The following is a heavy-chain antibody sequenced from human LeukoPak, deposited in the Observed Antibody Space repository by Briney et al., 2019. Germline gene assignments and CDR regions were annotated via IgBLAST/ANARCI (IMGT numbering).Heavy chain of an antibody. J-gene: IGHJ4*02. D-gene: IGHD3-3*01. CDR3: AKSLGPIFGHFDY. CDR1: GFTFGNYA. Sequence: PGGSLRLSCGASGFTFGNYAMSWVRQAPGQGLEWVSTITGITGNSYYADSVKGRFTISRDDSGNTLYLHMNSLRAEDTAVYFCAKSLGPIFGHFDYWGQGSRVTVSS. V-gene: IGHV3-23*01. CDR2: ITGITGNS.